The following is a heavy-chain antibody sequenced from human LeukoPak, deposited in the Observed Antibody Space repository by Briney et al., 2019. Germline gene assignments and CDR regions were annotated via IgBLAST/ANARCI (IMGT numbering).Heavy chain of an antibody. CDR2: TFSGGST. V-gene: IGHV4-39*07. J-gene: IGHJ4*02. CDR1: GDSISNPRYY. D-gene: IGHD1-14*01. Sequence: PSETLSLTCTVSGDSISNPRYYWGWIRQPPGKGLEWIGSTFSGGSTHYSPSLESRVSISLDTSKNQFSLKLTSVTAADTAVYYCARDRTGWASDYWGQGTLVAVSS. CDR3: ARDRTGWASDY.